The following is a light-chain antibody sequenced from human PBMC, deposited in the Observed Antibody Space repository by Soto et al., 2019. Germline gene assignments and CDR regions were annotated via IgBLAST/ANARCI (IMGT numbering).Light chain of an antibody. Sequence: DLQMTQSPSSVSASIGDRVTITCRASQIIGSRLAWYQQKPGKAPTLLIYAASSLQSGVPLRFSGSGSGTDFFLTITSLQAEDSATYYCQLANSFPFTFGPGTKVHIK. CDR1: QIIGSR. J-gene: IGKJ3*01. CDR3: QLANSFPFT. CDR2: AAS. V-gene: IGKV1-12*02.